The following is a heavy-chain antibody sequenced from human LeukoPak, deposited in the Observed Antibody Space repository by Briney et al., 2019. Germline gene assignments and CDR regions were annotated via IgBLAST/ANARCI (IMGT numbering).Heavy chain of an antibody. D-gene: IGHD4-17*01. J-gene: IGHJ4*02. Sequence: GGSLRLSCAASGFSFSNYDMHWVRQAPGKGLEWVAVIWYDGSNKYYADSVKGRFTISRDNSKNTLYLQMNSLRVEDTAVYYCARGDPTVTTKQDFDYWGQGTLVTV. CDR3: ARGDPTVTTKQDFDY. CDR1: GFSFSNYD. V-gene: IGHV3-33*01. CDR2: IWYDGSNK.